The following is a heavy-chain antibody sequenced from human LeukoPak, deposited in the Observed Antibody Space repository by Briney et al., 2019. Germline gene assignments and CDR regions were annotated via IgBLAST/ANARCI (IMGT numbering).Heavy chain of an antibody. D-gene: IGHD4/OR15-4a*01. V-gene: IGHV1-2*02. CDR1: GYTFTGYY. CDR2: INPNSGGT. Sequence: GGSLRLSCAASGYTFTGYYMHWVRQAPGQGLEWMGLINPNSGGTNYAQKFRGRVTMTRDTSISTAYMELSRLRSDDTAVYYCARVPRGDYGLDYWGQGTLVTVSS. CDR3: ARVPRGDYGLDY. J-gene: IGHJ4*02.